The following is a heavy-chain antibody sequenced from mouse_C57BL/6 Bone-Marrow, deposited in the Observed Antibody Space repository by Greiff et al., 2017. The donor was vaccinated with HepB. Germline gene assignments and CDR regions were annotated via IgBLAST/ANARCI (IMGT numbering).Heavy chain of an antibody. J-gene: IGHJ2*01. D-gene: IGHD1-1*01. Sequence: QVQLQQPGAELVKPGASVKLSCKASGYTFTSYWMHWVKQRPGQGLEWIGMIHPNSGSTNYNEKFKSKATLTVDKSSSPAYMQLSSLTSEDSAVYYCARWNTPVVEYYFDYWGQGTTLTVSS. CDR1: GYTFTSYW. V-gene: IGHV1-64*01. CDR3: ARWNTPVVEYYFDY. CDR2: IHPNSGST.